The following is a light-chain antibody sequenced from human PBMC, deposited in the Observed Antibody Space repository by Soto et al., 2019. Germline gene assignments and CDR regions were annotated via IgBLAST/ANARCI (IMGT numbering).Light chain of an antibody. CDR1: SGHNNYA. Sequence: QSVLTQSPSASASLGASGKLTCTLNSGHNNYAIAWHQQQPGKGPRYLMKLYSDGSHNKGDGIPDRFSGSSSGTERYLTISSLQSEDEADYYCQTWGTGIVVFGGGTKLTVL. CDR2: LYSDGSH. CDR3: QTWGTGIVV. V-gene: IGLV4-69*01. J-gene: IGLJ2*01.